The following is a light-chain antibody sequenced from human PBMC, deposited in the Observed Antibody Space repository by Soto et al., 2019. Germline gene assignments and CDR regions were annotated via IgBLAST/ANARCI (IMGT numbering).Light chain of an antibody. Sequence: DIQMTQSPSSLSASVGDRVTITCRASQGISNYLAWYQQKPGKVPKLLIYAASTLQSGVPSRFSGSGSGTDFTLTISSLQHEDVATYYCQKYNSAPSKAFGQGTRLEIK. V-gene: IGKV1-27*01. CDR2: AAS. CDR3: QKYNSAPSKA. J-gene: IGKJ5*01. CDR1: QGISNY.